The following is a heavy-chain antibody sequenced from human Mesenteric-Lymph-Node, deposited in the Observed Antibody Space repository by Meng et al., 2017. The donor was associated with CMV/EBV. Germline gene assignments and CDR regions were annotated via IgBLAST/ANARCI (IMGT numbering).Heavy chain of an antibody. J-gene: IGHJ4*02. D-gene: IGHD2-2*02. CDR1: SVSTSGYY. CDR3: ARGCSATNCYTGGFDS. V-gene: IGHV4-31*01. Sequence: SVSTSGYYWRWIRQHPGKGREWIGYIFYSGTTYSNPSLKSPVTISGDTSKNQFSLTLSSVTAADTAVYYCARGCSATNCYTGGFDSWGQGILVTVSS. CDR2: IFYSGTT.